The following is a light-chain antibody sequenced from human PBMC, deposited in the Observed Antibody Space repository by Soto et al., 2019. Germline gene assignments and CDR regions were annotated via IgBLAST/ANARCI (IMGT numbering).Light chain of an antibody. J-gene: IGLJ3*02. Sequence: SYELTQPPSVSVAPGKTARITCAGTNIGTKYVHWYQQKPGQAPVVVIYYDSDRPSGIPERFSGSNSGNTATLTISRVEAGDEADYYCQVWDSSSDHVVFGGGTKLTVL. CDR1: NIGTKY. CDR3: QVWDSSSDHVV. CDR2: YDS. V-gene: IGLV3-21*04.